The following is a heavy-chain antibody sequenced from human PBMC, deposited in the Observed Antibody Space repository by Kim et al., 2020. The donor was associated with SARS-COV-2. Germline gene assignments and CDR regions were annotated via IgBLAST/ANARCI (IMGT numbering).Heavy chain of an antibody. CDR2: IYYSGST. CDR1: GGSISSSSYY. CDR3: ARHRRDTAMVNWFDP. J-gene: IGHJ5*02. D-gene: IGHD5-18*01. V-gene: IGHV4-39*01. Sequence: SETLSLTCTVSGGSISSSSYYWGWIRQPPGKGLEWIGSIYYSGSTYYNPSLKSRVTISVDTSKNQFSLKLSSVTAADTAVYYCARHRRDTAMVNWFDPWGQGTLVTVSS.